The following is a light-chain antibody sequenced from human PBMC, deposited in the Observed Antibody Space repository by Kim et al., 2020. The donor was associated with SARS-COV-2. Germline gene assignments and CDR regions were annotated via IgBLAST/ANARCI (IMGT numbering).Light chain of an antibody. CDR2: DAT. CDR3: QQRSNWPIT. J-gene: IGKJ5*01. V-gene: IGKV3-11*01. Sequence: LSPGERAPPSCRASQSVSDYLAWYQQKPGQAPRLLIYDATNRATGVPPRFSGSGSGTDFTLTISSLEPEDFAIFYCQQRSNWPITFGQGTRLEIK. CDR1: QSVSDY.